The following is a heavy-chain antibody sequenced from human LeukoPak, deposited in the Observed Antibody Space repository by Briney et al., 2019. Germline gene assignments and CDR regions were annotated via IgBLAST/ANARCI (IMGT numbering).Heavy chain of an antibody. CDR2: ISWNSGTI. Sequence: PGRPLRLSCAASGFAFHDYAMHWVRQAPGKGLEWVSSISWNSGTIRYADPVKGRFTISRDNAKNPLYLQMNSLRAEDTALYYCAKASGGYCSSISCYHFDYWGQGTLVTVSS. CDR3: AKASGGYCSSISCYHFDY. D-gene: IGHD2-2*01. J-gene: IGHJ4*02. V-gene: IGHV3-9*01. CDR1: GFAFHDYA.